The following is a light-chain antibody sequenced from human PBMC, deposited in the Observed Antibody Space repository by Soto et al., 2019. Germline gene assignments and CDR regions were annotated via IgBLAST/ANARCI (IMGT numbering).Light chain of an antibody. CDR1: HSVSSN. Sequence: EIVMTQSPATLSVSPGERATLSCRASHSVSSNLAWYQQKPGQAPRLLIYGASTRATGIPARFSGSGSGTEFTLTISSLQSEDFAVYYCQQYNNRITFGQGTRLEIK. V-gene: IGKV3-15*01. J-gene: IGKJ5*01. CDR3: QQYNNRIT. CDR2: GAS.